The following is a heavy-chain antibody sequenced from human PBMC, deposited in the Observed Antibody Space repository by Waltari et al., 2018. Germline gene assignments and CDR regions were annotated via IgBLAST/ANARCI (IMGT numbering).Heavy chain of an antibody. V-gene: IGHV1-2*06. Sequence: QVQLVQSGAEVKKPGASVKVSCKASGYTFTGYYMHWVRQAPGQGLEWMGRINPNSGGTNYAQKVQGRVTMTRDTSISTAYMELSRLRSDDTAVYYCARGRHTLPAARSTWFDPWGQGTLVTVSS. CDR2: INPNSGGT. CDR1: GYTFTGYY. D-gene: IGHD2-2*01. CDR3: ARGRHTLPAARSTWFDP. J-gene: IGHJ5*02.